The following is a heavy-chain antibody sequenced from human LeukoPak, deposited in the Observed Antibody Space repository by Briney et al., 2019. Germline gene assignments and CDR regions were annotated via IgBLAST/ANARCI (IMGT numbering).Heavy chain of an antibody. CDR1: GDSISSNKW. J-gene: IGHJ4*02. D-gene: IGHD4/OR15-4a*01. CDR2: IYHSGST. Sequence: SETLSLTCAVSGDSISSNKWWNWVRQPPGKGLEWIGEIYHSGSTGYNPSLKSRVTISVDKSKNQFSLSLTSVTAADTAVYYCASHKDDYGDIDCWGQGTLVTVSS. V-gene: IGHV4-4*02. CDR3: ASHKDDYGDIDC.